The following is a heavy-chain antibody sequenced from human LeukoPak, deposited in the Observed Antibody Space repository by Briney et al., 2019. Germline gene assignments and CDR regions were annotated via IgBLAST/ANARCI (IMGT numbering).Heavy chain of an antibody. D-gene: IGHD3-9*01. CDR2: ISSSGSTI. CDR3: ARRYYDILTGYQNFDY. J-gene: IGHJ4*02. Sequence: GGSLRLSCAASGFTFSSYEMNWVRQAPGKGLEWVSYISSSGSTIKYADSAKGRFTISRDNAKNSLYLQMNSLRAEDTAVYYCARRYYDILTGYQNFDYWGQGTLVTVSS. CDR1: GFTFSSYE. V-gene: IGHV3-48*03.